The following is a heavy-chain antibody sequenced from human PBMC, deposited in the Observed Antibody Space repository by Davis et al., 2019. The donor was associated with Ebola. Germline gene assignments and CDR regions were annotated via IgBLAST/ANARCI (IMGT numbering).Heavy chain of an antibody. V-gene: IGHV3-23*01. CDR3: ASAYYYDSSGYLLGG. J-gene: IGHJ4*02. CDR2: ISGSGGST. CDR1: GFTFSSYA. D-gene: IGHD3-22*01. Sequence: GESLKISCAASGFTFSSYAMSWVRQAPGKGLEWVSAISGSGGSTYYADSVKGRFTISRDDPKSTLYLQMNSLRAEDTAVYYCASAYYYDSSGYLLGGWGQGTLVTVSS.